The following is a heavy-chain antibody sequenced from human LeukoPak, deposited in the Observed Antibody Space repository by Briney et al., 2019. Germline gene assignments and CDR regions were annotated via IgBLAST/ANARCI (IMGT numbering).Heavy chain of an antibody. J-gene: IGHJ4*02. CDR3: ASAFNYYDSSGYYSYYFDY. D-gene: IGHD3-22*01. Sequence: GGSLRLSCAASGFTFSSYSMNWVRQAPRKGLEWVSSISRSSSYIYYADSVKGRFTISRDNAKNSLYLQMNSLRAEDTAVYYCASAFNYYDSSGYYSYYFDYWGQGTLVTVSS. CDR1: GFTFSSYS. V-gene: IGHV3-21*01. CDR2: ISRSSSYI.